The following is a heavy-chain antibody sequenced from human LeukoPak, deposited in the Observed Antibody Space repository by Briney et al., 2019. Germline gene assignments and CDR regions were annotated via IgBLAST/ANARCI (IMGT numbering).Heavy chain of an antibody. CDR2: IWYDGSNK. V-gene: IGHV3-33*01. Sequence: GGSLRLSCAVSGLTFSTYGMHWVRQGTGKGLGWVAAIWYDGSNKYYADSVKGRITISRDNSKNTLNLQMNSLRAEDTAVYYCARDRGNGVYYLDYWGQGTVVTVSS. D-gene: IGHD2-8*01. CDR1: GLTFSTYG. CDR3: ARDRGNGVYYLDY. J-gene: IGHJ4*02.